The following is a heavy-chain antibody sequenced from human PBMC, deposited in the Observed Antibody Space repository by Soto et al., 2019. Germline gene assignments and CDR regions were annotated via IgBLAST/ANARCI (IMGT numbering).Heavy chain of an antibody. J-gene: IGHJ6*02. V-gene: IGHV3-30-3*01. D-gene: IGHD1-26*01. Sequence: PVGSLRLSCAASGFTFSSYAMHWVRQAPGKGLEWVAVISYDGSNKYYADSVKGRFTISRDNSKNTLYLQMNSLRAEDTAVYYCARALGGMDVWGQGTTVTVSS. CDR1: GFTFSSYA. CDR2: ISYDGSNK. CDR3: ARALGGMDV.